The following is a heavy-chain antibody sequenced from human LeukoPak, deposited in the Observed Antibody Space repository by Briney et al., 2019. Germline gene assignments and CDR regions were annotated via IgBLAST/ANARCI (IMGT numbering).Heavy chain of an antibody. CDR1: GFTVSSNY. D-gene: IGHD3-3*01. J-gene: IGHJ5*01. V-gene: IGHV3-53*01. CDR3: ARSTISGLSWFDS. CDR2: IYSGGST. Sequence: GGSLRLSCAASGFTVSSNYMSWVRQAPGKGLEWVSVIYSGGSTYYADSVKGRFTISRDNSKNTLYLQMNSLRAEDTAVYYCARSTISGLSWFDSWGQGTLVTVSS.